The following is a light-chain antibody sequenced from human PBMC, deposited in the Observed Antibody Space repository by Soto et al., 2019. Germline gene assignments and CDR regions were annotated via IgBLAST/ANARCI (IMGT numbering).Light chain of an antibody. CDR3: SSFTSSSIVI. V-gene: IGLV2-18*02. CDR2: EVS. CDR1: SSDVGSYNR. J-gene: IGLJ2*01. Sequence: QSVLTQPPSVSGSPGQSVTISCTGTSSDVGSYNRVSWYQQPPGTAPKLMIYEVSNRPSGVPDRFSGSKSGNTASLTISGLQAEDEGDYYCSSFTSSSIVIFGGGTKVTVL.